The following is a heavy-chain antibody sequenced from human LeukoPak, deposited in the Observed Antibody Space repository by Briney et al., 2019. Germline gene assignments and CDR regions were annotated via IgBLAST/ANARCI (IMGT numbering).Heavy chain of an antibody. CDR1: TFTFSNAW. CDR2: IKSKSDGGTT. CDR3: TTAPRGYCSGGSCSYAFDI. Sequence: GGSLRLSCAASTFTFSNAWMSWVRQAPGKGLEWVGRIKSKSDGGTTDYAAPVKGKFTISRDDSKNTLYLQMNSLKTEDTAVYYCTTAPRGYCSGGSCSYAFDIWGQGTMVTVSS. D-gene: IGHD2-15*01. J-gene: IGHJ3*02. V-gene: IGHV3-15*01.